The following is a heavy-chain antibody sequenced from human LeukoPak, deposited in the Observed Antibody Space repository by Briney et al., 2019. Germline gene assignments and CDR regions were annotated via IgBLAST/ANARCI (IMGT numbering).Heavy chain of an antibody. V-gene: IGHV4-59*01. J-gene: IGHJ4*02. D-gene: IGHD4-17*01. CDR1: GGSISSYY. Sequence: SETLSLTCTVSGGSISSYYWSWIRQPPGKGLEWIGYIYDSGSTNYNPSLKSRVTISVDTSKNQFSLKLSSVTPADTAVYYCTRDKGYGDYVGSFDYWGQGTLVTVSS. CDR2: IYDSGST. CDR3: TRDKGYGDYVGSFDY.